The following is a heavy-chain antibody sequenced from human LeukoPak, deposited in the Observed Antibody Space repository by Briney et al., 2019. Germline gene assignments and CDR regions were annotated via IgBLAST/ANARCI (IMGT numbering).Heavy chain of an antibody. V-gene: IGHV1-18*01. J-gene: IGHJ4*02. CDR2: ISGYNGDT. Sequence: GASVTVSFKSSGYTFTNYAISWLRQAPGQGLEWMGCISGYNGDTNYVQKLQGRVTMTTDTSTSTAYRELRSLRSNDTAVYYCARVGATNFDYWGQGTLVTVSS. D-gene: IGHD1-26*01. CDR1: GYTFTNYA. CDR3: ARVGATNFDY.